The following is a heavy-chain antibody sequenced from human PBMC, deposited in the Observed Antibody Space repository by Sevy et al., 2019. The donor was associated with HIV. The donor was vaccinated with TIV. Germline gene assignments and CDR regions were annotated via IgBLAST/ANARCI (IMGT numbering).Heavy chain of an antibody. Sequence: GGSLRLSCAASGFTFSSYAMSWVRQAPGKGLEWVSAISGSGGSTYYANSVKGRFTISRDNSKNTLYLQMNSLRAEDTAVYYCAKVTTRAIFGGVGDFDYWGQGTLVTVSS. CDR3: AKVTTRAIFGGVGDFDY. J-gene: IGHJ4*02. CDR2: ISGSGGST. D-gene: IGHD3-3*01. V-gene: IGHV3-23*01. CDR1: GFTFSSYA.